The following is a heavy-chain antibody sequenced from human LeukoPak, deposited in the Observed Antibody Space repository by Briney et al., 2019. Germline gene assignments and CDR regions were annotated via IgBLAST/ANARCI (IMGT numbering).Heavy chain of an antibody. V-gene: IGHV3-74*01. CDR2: INSDGSST. Sequence: PGGSLRLSCAASGFTLSTYWMHWVPQAPGKGLVWVARINSDGSSTNYADSVKGRFTISRDNAKNTLYLQMNSLRAEDTAVYYCARGQWLVSHWYFDLLGRGTLVTVSS. D-gene: IGHD6-19*01. CDR1: GFTLSTYW. J-gene: IGHJ2*01. CDR3: ARGQWLVSHWYFDL.